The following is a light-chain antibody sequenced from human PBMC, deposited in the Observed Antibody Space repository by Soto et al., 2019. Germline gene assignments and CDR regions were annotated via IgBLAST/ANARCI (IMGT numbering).Light chain of an antibody. V-gene: IGKV3-15*01. CDR2: GAS. Sequence: EIVMTQSPATLSMSPGERATLSCRASQSVSSNLAWYQQKPGQAPRLLIYGASTRATGIPARFSGSGSGTEFTLTISSLQSEDFAIYYCQHYHNWPPLTFGPGTRVDIK. CDR1: QSVSSN. CDR3: QHYHNWPPLT. J-gene: IGKJ3*01.